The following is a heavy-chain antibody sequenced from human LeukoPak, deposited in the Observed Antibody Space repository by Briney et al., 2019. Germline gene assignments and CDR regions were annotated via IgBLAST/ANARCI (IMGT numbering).Heavy chain of an antibody. J-gene: IGHJ4*02. Sequence: SVKVSCKASGGTFSSYAISWVRQAPGQGPEWMGRIIPIFGTANYAQKFQGRVTITTDESTSTAYMELSSLRSEDTAVYYCARGAGRRYCGGDCYYFDYWGQGTLVTVSS. CDR2: IIPIFGTA. CDR3: ARGAGRRYCGGDCYYFDY. CDR1: GGTFSSYA. V-gene: IGHV1-69*05. D-gene: IGHD2-21*02.